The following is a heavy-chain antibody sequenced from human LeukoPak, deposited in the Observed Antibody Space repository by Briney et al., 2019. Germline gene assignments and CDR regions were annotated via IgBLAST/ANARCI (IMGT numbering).Heavy chain of an antibody. CDR3: ARGPPPDFDY. Sequence: SETLSLTCTVSGDSVSSYYWSWIRQPAGKGLEWIGRIHPSGSTNYNPSLKSRVTLSVDTSKNQFSLKLSSVTAADTAVYYCARGPPPDFDYWGRGTLVTVSS. CDR1: GDSVSSYY. J-gene: IGHJ4*02. CDR2: IHPSGST. V-gene: IGHV4-4*07.